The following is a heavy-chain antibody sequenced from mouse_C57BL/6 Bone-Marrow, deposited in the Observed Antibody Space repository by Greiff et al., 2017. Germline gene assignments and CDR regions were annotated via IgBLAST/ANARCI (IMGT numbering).Heavy chain of an antibody. V-gene: IGHV5-12*01. Sequence: EVMLVESGGGLVQPGGSLKLSCAASGFTFSDYYMYWVRQTPEQRLEWVAYISNGGGSTYYPDTVKGRFTISRDNAKNTLYLQMSRLKSEDTAMYYCARGPDWGQGTLVTVSA. J-gene: IGHJ3*01. CDR3: ARGPD. CDR1: GFTFSDYY. CDR2: ISNGGGST.